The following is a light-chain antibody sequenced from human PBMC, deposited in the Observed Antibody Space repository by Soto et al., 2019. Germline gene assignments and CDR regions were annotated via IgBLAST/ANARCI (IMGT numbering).Light chain of an antibody. V-gene: IGLV1-40*01. CDR3: QSYDTGLRGMI. J-gene: IGLJ2*01. Sequence: QAVVTQPPSVSGAPGQRATISCTGTSSNIGADYNVHWYRQLPGTAPKLLIYGNNHRPSGVPDRFSGSKSGPSASLAITGLQTEDEADYYCQSYDTGLRGMIFGGGTKLTVL. CDR1: SSNIGADYN. CDR2: GNN.